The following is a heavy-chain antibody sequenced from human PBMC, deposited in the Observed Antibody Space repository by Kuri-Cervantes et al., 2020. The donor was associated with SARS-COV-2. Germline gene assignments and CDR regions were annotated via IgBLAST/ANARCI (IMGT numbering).Heavy chain of an antibody. D-gene: IGHD2-2*01. CDR3: AKDLDCGSTSCYDRSPHFGY. CDR2: IRYDGSNK. CDR1: GFTFSSYG. Sequence: GESLKISCAASGFTFSSYGMHWVRQAPGKGLEWVAFIRYDGSNKYYADSVKGRFTISRDNSKNTLYPQMNSLRAEDTAVYYCAKDLDCGSTSCYDRSPHFGYWGQGTLVTVSS. J-gene: IGHJ4*02. V-gene: IGHV3-30*02.